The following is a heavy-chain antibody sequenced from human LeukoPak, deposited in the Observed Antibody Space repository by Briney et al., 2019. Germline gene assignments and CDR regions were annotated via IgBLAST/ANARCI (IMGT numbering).Heavy chain of an antibody. V-gene: IGHV4-59*08. CDR3: ARATYYDILTGYYFDY. Sequence: PSETLSLTCTASGGSISSYYWSWIRQPPGKGLEWIGYIYYSGSSNYNPSLKSRVTISLYTSKNQFSLKLRSVTAADTPVYYCARATYYDILTGYYFDYWGRGTLVTVSS. J-gene: IGHJ4*02. D-gene: IGHD3-9*01. CDR1: GGSISSYY. CDR2: IYYSGSS.